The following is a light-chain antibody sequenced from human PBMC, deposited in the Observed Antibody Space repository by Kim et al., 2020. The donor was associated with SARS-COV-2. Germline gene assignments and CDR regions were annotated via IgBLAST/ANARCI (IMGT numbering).Light chain of an antibody. CDR2: ATS. V-gene: IGKV1-6*01. CDR1: QGIRND. CDR3: LQDYNYPWT. Sequence: AIQMTQSPSSLSASVGDRVTITCRASQGIRNDLGWYQQKPGKAPKLLIYATSSLQSGVPSRFSGSASGTDFTLTISSLQPEDFATYYCLQDYNYPWTFGQGTKVDIK. J-gene: IGKJ1*01.